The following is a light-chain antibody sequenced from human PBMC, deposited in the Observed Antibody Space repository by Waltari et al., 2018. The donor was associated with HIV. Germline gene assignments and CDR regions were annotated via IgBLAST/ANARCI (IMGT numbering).Light chain of an antibody. CDR1: SSHIGNNY. CDR2: DSN. V-gene: IGLV1-51*01. CDR3: GTWDSSLSAWV. J-gene: IGLJ3*02. Sequence: QSVLTQPPSVSAAPGQKVPISCSGSSSHIGNNYVTWYQQLPGTAPKLLIYDSNKRPSGIPDRFSGSKSGTSGTLAITGLQTGDEADYYCGTWDSSLSAWVFGGGTKLTVL.